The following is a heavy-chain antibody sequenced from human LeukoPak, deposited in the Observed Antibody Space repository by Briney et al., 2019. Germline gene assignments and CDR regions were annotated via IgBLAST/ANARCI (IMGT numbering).Heavy chain of an antibody. J-gene: IGHJ6*02. Sequence: PGRSLRLSCAASGFTFSSYAMHWVRQAPGKGLEWVAVISYDGSNKYYADSVKGRFTISRDNSKNTLYLQMNSLRAEDTAVYYCARSGSYYVYYYYGMDVWGQGTTVTVSS. V-gene: IGHV3-30-3*01. CDR1: GFTFSSYA. D-gene: IGHD1-26*01. CDR2: ISYDGSNK. CDR3: ARSGSYYVYYYYGMDV.